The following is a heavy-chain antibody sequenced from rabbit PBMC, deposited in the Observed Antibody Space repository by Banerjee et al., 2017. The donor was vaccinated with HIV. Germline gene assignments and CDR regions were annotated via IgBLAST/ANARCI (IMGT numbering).Heavy chain of an antibody. V-gene: IGHV1S45*01. CDR1: GFDLSSYYY. CDR2: IWTGTGSA. D-gene: IGHD6-1*01. Sequence: QEQLVEYGGDLVQPEGSLTLTCTASGFDLSSYYYMCWVRQAPGKGLEWIGCIWTGTGSAYFATWAKGRFTISKTSSTTVTLQMTSLTAADTATYFCARHYASYYGYAYGNDLWGPGTLVT. J-gene: IGHJ4*01. CDR3: ARHYASYYGYAYGNDL.